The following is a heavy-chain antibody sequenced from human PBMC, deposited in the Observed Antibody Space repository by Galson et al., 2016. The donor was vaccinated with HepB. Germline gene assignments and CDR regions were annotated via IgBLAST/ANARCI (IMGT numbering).Heavy chain of an antibody. D-gene: IGHD3-10*01. CDR2: VVDGGSK. V-gene: IGHV4-34*01. CDR3: ARGRRFGEILRIVGWFDS. Sequence: LSLTCAVYGGSFGGSCWSWIRQPPGKGLEWIGEVVDGGSKNYNPSLKSRVTISVDTSKNQFSLRMTSMTAADTAVYYCARGRRFGEILRIVGWFDSWGQGTLVTVSP. J-gene: IGHJ5*01. CDR1: GGSFGGSC.